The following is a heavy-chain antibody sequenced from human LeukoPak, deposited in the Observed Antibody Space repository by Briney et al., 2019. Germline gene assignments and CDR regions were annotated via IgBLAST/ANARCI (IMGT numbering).Heavy chain of an antibody. CDR3: ARDRASHFDF. CDR2: INSDGSST. V-gene: IGHV3-74*01. CDR1: GFTLSPYW. D-gene: IGHD2-2*01. Sequence: PGGSLRLSCSASGFTLSPYWMHWVRQAPGKGLVWVSRINSDGSSTSYADSVKGRFTISRDNAENTLYLQMNSLRAEDTAVYYCARDRASHFDFWGQGTLVTVSS. J-gene: IGHJ4*02.